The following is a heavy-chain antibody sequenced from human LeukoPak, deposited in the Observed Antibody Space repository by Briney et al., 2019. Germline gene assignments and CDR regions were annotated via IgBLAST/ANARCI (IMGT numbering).Heavy chain of an antibody. J-gene: IGHJ4*02. CDR3: ARGTRRYYYDSSGYFHFDY. V-gene: IGHV4-39*01. D-gene: IGHD3-22*01. Sequence: SETLSLTCTVSGGSISSSSYYWGWIRQPPGKGLEWIGSIYYSGSTYYNPSLKSRVTISVDTSKNQFSLKLSSVTAADTAVYYCARGTRRYYYDSSGYFHFDYWGQGTLVTVSS. CDR1: GGSISSSSYY. CDR2: IYYSGST.